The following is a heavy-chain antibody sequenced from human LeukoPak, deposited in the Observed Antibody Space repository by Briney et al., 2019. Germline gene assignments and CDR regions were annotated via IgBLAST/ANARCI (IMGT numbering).Heavy chain of an antibody. Sequence: GGSLRLSCSASGFTLSNYWIHWVRQAPGKGLVWVSRINTDCSSTNYADSVRSRFTVSRDNAKNTLYLQMNSLRVEDTAVYYCARVIGWDEPFDLWGHGTLVTVSS. CDR1: GFTLSNYW. J-gene: IGHJ3*01. D-gene: IGHD1-26*01. CDR3: ARVIGWDEPFDL. CDR2: INTDCSST. V-gene: IGHV3-74*01.